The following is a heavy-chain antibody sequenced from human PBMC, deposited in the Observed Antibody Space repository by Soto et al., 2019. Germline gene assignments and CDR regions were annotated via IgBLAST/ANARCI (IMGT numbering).Heavy chain of an antibody. CDR3: ARLGYCISTSCYDYFDP. J-gene: IGHJ5*02. D-gene: IGHD2-2*01. CDR1: GGSITSYY. Sequence: SQTLSLTCTVSGGSITSYYWSWIRQPPGKGLEWIGYIYYSGSTNYNPSLKSRVTILVDTSNNQFSLKLSSVTAADTAVYYCARLGYCISTSCYDYFDPWGQGTLVTVSS. V-gene: IGHV4-59*08. CDR2: IYYSGST.